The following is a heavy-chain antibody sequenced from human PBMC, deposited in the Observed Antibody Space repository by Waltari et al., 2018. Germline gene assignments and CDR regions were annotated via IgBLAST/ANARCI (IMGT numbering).Heavy chain of an antibody. CDR2: IKQDGSEE. D-gene: IGHD2-15*01. Sequence: EVRLVESGGGLVQPGGSLRLSCADSGFTFRRYWMTWVRQPPGKGLEWVASIKQDGSEEYYVDSVKGRFTISRDNAKNSLYLQMNSLRGEDTAVYYCARDFGRGLIDYWGQGTLVTVSS. V-gene: IGHV3-7*01. CDR1: GFTFRRYW. J-gene: IGHJ4*02. CDR3: ARDFGRGLIDY.